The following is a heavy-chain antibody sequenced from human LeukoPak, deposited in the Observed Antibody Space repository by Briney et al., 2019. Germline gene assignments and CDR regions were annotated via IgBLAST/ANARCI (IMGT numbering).Heavy chain of an antibody. Sequence: SETLSLTCSVSGASFSSSPYYWGWIRQPPGKGLEWIVSFYYGGTTYYNPSLKSRITMSVDTSENQFSLKLSSVTAADTAVYYCARQGEHSGTYYYMDVWGKGTTVTVSS. V-gene: IGHV4-39*01. J-gene: IGHJ6*03. CDR1: GASFSSSPYY. D-gene: IGHD1-26*01. CDR2: FYYGGTT. CDR3: ARQGEHSGTYYYMDV.